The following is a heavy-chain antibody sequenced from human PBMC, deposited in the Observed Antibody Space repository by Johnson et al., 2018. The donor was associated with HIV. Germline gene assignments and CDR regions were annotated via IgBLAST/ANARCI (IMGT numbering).Heavy chain of an antibody. J-gene: IGHJ3*02. V-gene: IGHV3-53*01. CDR3: ARGTTVADGTCTFDI. CDR1: GLIVSDNY. CDR2: LSAGGPT. Sequence: VQLVESGGGLVQPGGSLRLSCEASGLIVSDNYMNWVRQAPGKGLEWVSALSAGGPTYYAASVEGRLTISRDSTKNTVYLQMNSLIAEDTAMYSCARGTTVADGTCTFDIWGQGTMVTVSS. D-gene: IGHD4-11*01.